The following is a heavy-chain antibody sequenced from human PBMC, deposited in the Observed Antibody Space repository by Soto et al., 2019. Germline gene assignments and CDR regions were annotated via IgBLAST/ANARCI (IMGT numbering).Heavy chain of an antibody. D-gene: IGHD6-6*01. CDR3: SRANSRISPRLFQH. J-gene: IGHJ1*01. CDR1: GFIFSDYA. V-gene: IGHV3-30-3*01. CDR2: IAPAGTKQ. Sequence: PGGSLRLSCAAAGFIFSDYAMHWARQAPGKGLEWVALIAPAGTKQYDADSAKGRFLISRANSKHTLYLQMNSLSPEATGLSSCSRANSRISPRLFQHWGQGTLVTVSS.